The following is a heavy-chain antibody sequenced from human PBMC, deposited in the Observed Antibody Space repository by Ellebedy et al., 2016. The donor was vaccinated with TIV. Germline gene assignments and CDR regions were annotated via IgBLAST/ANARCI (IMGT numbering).Heavy chain of an antibody. D-gene: IGHD6-19*01. CDR3: AKDESGWVFDY. V-gene: IGHV3-23*01. CDR1: GFTFSSYA. CDR2: ITSSGGST. Sequence: GGSLRLSCAASGFTFSSYAMSWVRQAPGKGLEWVSAITSSGGSTYYADSVKGRFTISRDNVMNTLYLQMNSLRAEDTAVYYCAKDESGWVFDYWGQGTLVTVSS. J-gene: IGHJ4*02.